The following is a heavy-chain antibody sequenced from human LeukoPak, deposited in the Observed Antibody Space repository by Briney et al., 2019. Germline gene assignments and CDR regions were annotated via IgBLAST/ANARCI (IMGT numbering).Heavy chain of an antibody. CDR1: GFTFSNAW. CDR2: IKSKTDGGTT. CDR3: TTGGYPPYYYYYMDV. J-gene: IGHJ6*03. V-gene: IGHV3-15*01. Sequence: GGSLRLSCAASGFTFSNAWMSWVRQAPGRGLEWVGRIKSKTDGGTTDYAAPVKGRFTISRDDSKNTLYLQMNSLKTEDTAVYYCTTGGYPPYYYYYMDVWGKGTTVTVSS. D-gene: IGHD3-22*01.